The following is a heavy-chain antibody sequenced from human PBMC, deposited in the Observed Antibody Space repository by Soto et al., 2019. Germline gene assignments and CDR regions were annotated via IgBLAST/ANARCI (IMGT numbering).Heavy chain of an antibody. CDR1: GGSFNSDS. V-gene: IGHV1-69*08. Sequence: QVRLVQSGAEVKKPGSSMKVSCKASGGSFNSDSMTWVRQAPGQGLEWMGRILPLFAKTTYAQQFQGRVTITADKATSTVYMELNSLTSQDTAVYYCARDRAYGSLDYRGQGTLVAVSS. D-gene: IGHD3-16*01. CDR3: ARDRAYGSLDY. CDR2: ILPLFAKT. J-gene: IGHJ4*02.